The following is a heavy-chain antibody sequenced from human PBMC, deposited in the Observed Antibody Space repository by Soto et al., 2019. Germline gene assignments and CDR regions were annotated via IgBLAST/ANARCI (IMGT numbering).Heavy chain of an antibody. CDR1: GFTFSGSA. CDR2: IRTKGYSYAT. Sequence: EVQLVESGGGLVQPGGSLKLSCAASGFTFSGSAMHWVRQASGKGLEWVGRIRTKGYSYATAYAAWVKGRITISRDDTNNMAYLQTNSQKTDDTAVYYCTRQDPATVVENDAFDLWGQGTMVTVSS. CDR3: TRQDPATVVENDAFDL. D-gene: IGHD5-18*01. J-gene: IGHJ3*01. V-gene: IGHV3-73*01.